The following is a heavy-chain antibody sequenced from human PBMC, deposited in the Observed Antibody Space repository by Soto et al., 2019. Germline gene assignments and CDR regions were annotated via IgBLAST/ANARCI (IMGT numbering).Heavy chain of an antibody. V-gene: IGHV3-21*01. CDR2: ISSSSSYI. Sequence: EVQLVESGGVLVKPGGSLRLSCAASGFTFSSYSMNWFRQAPGKGLEWVSSISSSSSYIYYADSVKGRFTISRDNAKNSLYLQMNSLMDEDTAVYYGARDQPGYSYGYGLGYWGQGTLVTVSS. J-gene: IGHJ4*02. CDR3: ARDQPGYSYGYGLGY. D-gene: IGHD5-18*01. CDR1: GFTFSSYS.